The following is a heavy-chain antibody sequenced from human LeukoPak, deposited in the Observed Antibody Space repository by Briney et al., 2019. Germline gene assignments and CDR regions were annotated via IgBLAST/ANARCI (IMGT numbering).Heavy chain of an antibody. CDR2: IFPILGIA. CDR3: ARDESGIAVAHGAFDY. Sequence: ASVKVSCKASRGTFSSYAISWVRQAPGQRLEWMGRIFPILGIANYAQKFQGRVTITADKSTRTAYMELSSLRSEDTAVYYCARDESGIAVAHGAFDYWGQGTLVTVSS. J-gene: IGHJ4*02. CDR1: RGTFSSYA. D-gene: IGHD6-19*01. V-gene: IGHV1-69*04.